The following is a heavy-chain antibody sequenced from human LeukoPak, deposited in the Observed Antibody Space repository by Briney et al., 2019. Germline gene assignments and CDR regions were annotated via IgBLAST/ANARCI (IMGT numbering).Heavy chain of an antibody. CDR1: GGSISSYY. J-gene: IGHJ4*02. D-gene: IGHD6-19*01. CDR3: ARVPLDSRGWYAFDY. CDR2: IYYSGST. V-gene: IGHV4-59*01. Sequence: PSETLSLTCTVSGGSISSYYWSWIRQPPGKGLEWIGYIYYSGSTNYNPSLKSRVTISVDTSKNQFSLKLSSVTAADTAVYYCARVPLDSRGWYAFDYWGQGTLVTVSS.